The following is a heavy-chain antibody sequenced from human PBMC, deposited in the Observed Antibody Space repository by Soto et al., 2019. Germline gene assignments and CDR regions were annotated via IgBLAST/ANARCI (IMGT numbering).Heavy chain of an antibody. D-gene: IGHD1-26*01. CDR2: IYPSGTT. Sequence: QVQLRESGPGLVKPSETLSLTCTVSGDSITGSYWSWIRQPPGKTLEWIGYIYPSGTTTYNPSLKSRVSISVDTSKNQFSLRLPSVIAADTAVYYCARDMPYAAGSLAGCDYWGQGILVTVSS. V-gene: IGHV4-59*01. J-gene: IGHJ4*02. CDR3: ARDMPYAAGSLAGCDY. CDR1: GDSITGSY.